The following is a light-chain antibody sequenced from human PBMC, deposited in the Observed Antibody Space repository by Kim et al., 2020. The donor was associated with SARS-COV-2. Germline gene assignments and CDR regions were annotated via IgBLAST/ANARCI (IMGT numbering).Light chain of an antibody. CDR3: QHNNTYPFT. J-gene: IGKJ5*01. V-gene: IGKV1-16*01. Sequence: DIQMTQSPSTLSASVGDRVTITCRARQDISRSLAWFQQKPGKAPKSLIYDASTVETGVPSRFSGSGSGTEFTLTISSLQPEDIATYYCQHNNTYPFTFGEGTRVEIK. CDR2: DAS. CDR1: QDISRS.